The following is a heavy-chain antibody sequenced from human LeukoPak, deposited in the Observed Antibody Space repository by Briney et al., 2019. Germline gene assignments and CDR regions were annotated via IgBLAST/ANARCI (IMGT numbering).Heavy chain of an antibody. CDR1: GDSISGYY. V-gene: IGHV4-4*07. J-gene: IGHJ4*02. Sequence: SETLSLTCTVSGDSISGYYWSWIRQPAGKVLEWIGRIYTDGSTNYNPSLKSRITMSVDTSKNQFSLKLSSVTAADTAVYYCARLWYGSGWTDYWGQGTLVTVSS. D-gene: IGHD6-19*01. CDR2: IYTDGST. CDR3: ARLWYGSGWTDY.